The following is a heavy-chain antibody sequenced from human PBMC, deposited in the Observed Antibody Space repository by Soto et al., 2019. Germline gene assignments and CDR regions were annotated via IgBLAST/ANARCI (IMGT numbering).Heavy chain of an antibody. J-gene: IGHJ4*02. CDR1: GFTFSSYA. CDR3: AKEVYCSSTSCHPGTYDY. Sequence: GGSVRLSCAASGFTFSSYAMSWVRQAPGKGLEWVSAISGSGGSTYYADSVKGRFTISRDNSKNTLYLQMNSLRAEDTAVYYCAKEVYCSSTSCHPGTYDYWGQGTLVTVSS. V-gene: IGHV3-23*01. D-gene: IGHD2-2*01. CDR2: ISGSGGST.